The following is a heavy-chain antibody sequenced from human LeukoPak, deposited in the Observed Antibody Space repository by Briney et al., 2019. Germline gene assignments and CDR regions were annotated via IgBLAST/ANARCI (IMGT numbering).Heavy chain of an antibody. CDR1: GFTFNDYG. CDR2: IWYDGNNK. CDR3: AREGGCSSAKCPFDY. Sequence: PGGSLRLSCAASGFTFNDYGIHWVRQAPGKGLEWVAVIWYDGNNKYYADSVKGRFTISRDNSKNMMYLQMNSLRAEDTAVYYCAREGGCSSAKCPFDYWGQGTLVTVPS. V-gene: IGHV3-33*01. D-gene: IGHD2-2*01. J-gene: IGHJ4*02.